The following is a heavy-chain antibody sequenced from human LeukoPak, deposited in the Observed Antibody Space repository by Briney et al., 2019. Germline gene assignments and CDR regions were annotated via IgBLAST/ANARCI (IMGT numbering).Heavy chain of an antibody. CDR2: ISSSGSTI. Sequence: GGSLRLSCAASGFTFSDYYMSWIRQAPGKGLEWVSYISSSGSTIYYADSVKGRFTISRDNAKNSLYLQMNSLRAEDTAVYYCARGDYYGSGSYYNAYYYMDVWGKGTMVTVSS. CDR1: GFTFSDYY. J-gene: IGHJ6*03. D-gene: IGHD3-10*01. CDR3: ARGDYYGSGSYYNAYYYMDV. V-gene: IGHV3-11*04.